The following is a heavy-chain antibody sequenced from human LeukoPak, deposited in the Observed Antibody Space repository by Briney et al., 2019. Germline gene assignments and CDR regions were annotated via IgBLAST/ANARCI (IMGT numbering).Heavy chain of an antibody. D-gene: IGHD3-3*01. V-gene: IGHV3-23*01. J-gene: IGHJ3*02. Sequence: GSLRLSCAASGFTFDDYAMNWVRQAPGKGLEWVSVISDNGGSTYYADSVKGRFTISRDNSKNTLYLQMNSLTAEDTAVYYCARTIFGGTHGFDIWGQGTMVTVSS. CDR1: GFTFDDYA. CDR3: ARTIFGGTHGFDI. CDR2: ISDNGGST.